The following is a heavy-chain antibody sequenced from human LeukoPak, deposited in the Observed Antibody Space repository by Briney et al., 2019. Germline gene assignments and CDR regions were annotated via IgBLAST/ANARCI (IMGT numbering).Heavy chain of an antibody. V-gene: IGHV3-7*01. Sequence: GGSLRLSCAASGFTFSSYWMSWVRQAPGTGLEWVANIKQDGSEKYYVDSVKGRFTISRDNAKNSLYLQMNSLRAEDTAVYYCALYGSGRYNWFDPWGQGTLVTVSS. D-gene: IGHD3-10*01. J-gene: IGHJ5*02. CDR1: GFTFSSYW. CDR2: IKQDGSEK. CDR3: ALYGSGRYNWFDP.